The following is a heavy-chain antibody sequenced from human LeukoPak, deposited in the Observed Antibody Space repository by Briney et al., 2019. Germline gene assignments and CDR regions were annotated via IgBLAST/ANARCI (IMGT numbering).Heavy chain of an antibody. D-gene: IGHD6-19*01. CDR2: IYYSGST. CDR1: GGSISSSSYY. Sequence: RSSETLSLTCTVSGGSISSSSYYWGWIRQPPGKGLEWIGSIYYSGSTYYNPSLKSRVTISVDTPKNQFSLKLSSVTAADTAVYYCARHAVPNSSENWFDPWGQGTLVTVSS. CDR3: ARHAVPNSSENWFDP. V-gene: IGHV4-39*01. J-gene: IGHJ5*02.